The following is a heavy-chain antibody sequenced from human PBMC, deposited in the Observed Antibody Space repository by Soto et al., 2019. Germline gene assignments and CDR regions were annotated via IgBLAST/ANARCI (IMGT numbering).Heavy chain of an antibody. CDR2: IIPILGIA. J-gene: IGHJ5*02. D-gene: IGHD3-22*01. Sequence: SVKVSCKASGGTFSSYTISWVRQAPGQGLEWMGRIIPILGIANYAQKFQGRVTITADKSTSTAYMELSSLRSEDTAVYYCARVEDYYDSSGYSNWFDPWGQGTLVTVSP. V-gene: IGHV1-69*02. CDR1: GGTFSSYT. CDR3: ARVEDYYDSSGYSNWFDP.